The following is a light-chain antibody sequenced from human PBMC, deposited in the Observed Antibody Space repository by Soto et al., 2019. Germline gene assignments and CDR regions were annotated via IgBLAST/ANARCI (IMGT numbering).Light chain of an antibody. CDR1: SSDVGGDNY. V-gene: IGLV2-8*01. J-gene: IGLJ3*02. CDR2: EVS. Sequence: QSALTQPPSASGSPGQSVTISCTGTSSDVGGDNYVSWYQQHPGKAPKLMIYEVSKRPSGVPARFSGSKSGNTASLTVSGLQAEDEADYYCSSYAGSNNLVFGGGTKLTVL. CDR3: SSYAGSNNLV.